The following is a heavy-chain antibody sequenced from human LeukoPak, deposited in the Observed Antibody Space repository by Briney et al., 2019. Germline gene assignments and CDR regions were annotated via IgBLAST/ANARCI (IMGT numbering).Heavy chain of an antibody. D-gene: IGHD3-10*01. J-gene: IGHJ4*02. V-gene: IGHV4-59*01. CDR1: GGSFSGYY. Sequence: PSETLSLTCAVYGGSFSGYYWSWIRQPPGKGLEWIGYIYYSGSTNYNPSLKSRVTMSVDTSKNQFSLKLSSVTAADTAVYYCARTEYYFDHWGQGTLVTVSS. CDR2: IYYSGST. CDR3: ARTEYYFDH.